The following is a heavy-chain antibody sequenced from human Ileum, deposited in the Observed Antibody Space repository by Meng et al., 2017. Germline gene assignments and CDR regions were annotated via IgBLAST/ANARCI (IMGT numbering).Heavy chain of an antibody. J-gene: IGHJ4*02. D-gene: IGHD2-15*01. CDR2: LNTNTGNP. CDR1: GYSFTSYA. V-gene: IGHV7-4-1*02. CDR3: ARVVGYCSVGSCHSAY. Sequence: QWQRVQSGLELNGPGASVKVSCKASGYSFTSYAINWLRQAPGQGLEWMGWLNTNTGNPTYAQDFTGRFVFSLDTSVSTAYLQISSLESEDTAVYFCARVVGYCSVGSCHSAYWGQGTLVTVSS.